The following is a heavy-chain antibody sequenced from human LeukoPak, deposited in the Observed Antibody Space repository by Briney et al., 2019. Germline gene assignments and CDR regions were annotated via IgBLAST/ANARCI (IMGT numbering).Heavy chain of an antibody. CDR1: GGSISSSSYY. D-gene: IGHD3-10*01. CDR2: IYYSGST. Sequence: SETLSLTCTVSGGSISSSSYYWGWIRQPPGKGLEWIGSIYYSGSTYYDPSLKSRVTISVDTSKNQFSLKLSSVTAADTAVYYCARTRYYYNSRSYGAPYYFDYWGQGTLVTVSS. V-gene: IGHV4-39*01. J-gene: IGHJ4*02. CDR3: ARTRYYYNSRSYGAPYYFDY.